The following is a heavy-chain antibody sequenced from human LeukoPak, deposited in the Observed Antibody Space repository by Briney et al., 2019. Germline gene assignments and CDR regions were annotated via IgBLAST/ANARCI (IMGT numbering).Heavy chain of an antibody. CDR1: GSTLTELS. Sequence: ASVKVSCKVSGSTLTELSMHWVRQAPGEGLEWMGGLDPEDGEPIYAQKFQGRVTMTEDTSTDTVHMELSSLRSEDTAVYYCARGSPNWGFSSRLWYFDLWGRGTLVTVSS. CDR2: LDPEDGEP. D-gene: IGHD7-27*01. CDR3: ARGSPNWGFSSRLWYFDL. V-gene: IGHV1-24*01. J-gene: IGHJ2*01.